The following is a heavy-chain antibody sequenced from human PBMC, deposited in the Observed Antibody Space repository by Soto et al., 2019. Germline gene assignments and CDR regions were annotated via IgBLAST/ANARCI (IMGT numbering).Heavy chain of an antibody. Sequence: GGSLRLSCATSGLNFSGSAMHWARQASGKGLEWVGRIRSRPHNYATTYAASVEGRFTISRDDSKNTVYLQMNGLKSDDTAMYYCTTERDYWGRGTLVTVSS. V-gene: IGHV3-73*01. CDR1: GLNFSGSA. J-gene: IGHJ4*02. CDR3: TTERDY. CDR2: IRSRPHNYAT.